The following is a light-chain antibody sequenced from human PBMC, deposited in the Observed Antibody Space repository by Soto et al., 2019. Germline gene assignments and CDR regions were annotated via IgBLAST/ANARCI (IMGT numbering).Light chain of an antibody. CDR3: QQLNSYPLT. V-gene: IGKV1-9*01. CDR2: VAS. Sequence: IQLTQSPSSLSASVGDRVTITCRASQGISSYLAWYQQKPGKAPKLLLYVASTLQSGVPSRFSGSGSGTDFTRTISSLQQEDFATYYRQQLNSYPLTFGGGTKVEIK. CDR1: QGISSY. J-gene: IGKJ4*01.